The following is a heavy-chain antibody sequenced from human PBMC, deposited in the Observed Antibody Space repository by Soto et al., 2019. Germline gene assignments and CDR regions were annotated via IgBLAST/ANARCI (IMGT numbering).Heavy chain of an antibody. CDR3: ATVHSTSRSFDY. CDR1: GFTFSMSA. CDR2: TGLNGRTT. D-gene: IGHD6-6*01. Sequence: EVQLLESGGGLVQPGGSLRLSCAASGFTFSMSAMTWVRQAPGKGLEWVSTTGLNGRTTYYADAVKGLFTVSRDNSKNTLDLHMSSLRAEDTAVYYCATVHSTSRSFDYWGQGTLVTVSS. J-gene: IGHJ4*02. V-gene: IGHV3-23*01.